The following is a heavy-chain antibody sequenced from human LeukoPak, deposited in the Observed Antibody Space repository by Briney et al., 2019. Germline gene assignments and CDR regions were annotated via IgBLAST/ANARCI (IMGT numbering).Heavy chain of an antibody. V-gene: IGHV4-61*02. Sequence: KASETLSLTCTVSGGSISSGSYYWSWIRQPAGKGLEWIGRIYTGGSTDYNPSLKSRVTISRDTSRNHLSLRLSSVTAADTAIYYCARHKAPWNDGGDLYYYGLDVWGHGTTVTVSS. J-gene: IGHJ6*02. D-gene: IGHD1-1*01. CDR1: GGSISSGSYY. CDR3: ARHKAPWNDGGDLYYYGLDV. CDR2: IYTGGST.